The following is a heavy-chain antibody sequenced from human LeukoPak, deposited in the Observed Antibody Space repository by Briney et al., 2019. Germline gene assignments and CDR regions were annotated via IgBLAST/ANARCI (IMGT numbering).Heavy chain of an antibody. J-gene: IGHJ4*02. Sequence: ASVKVSCKASGCTFTSYGISWVRQAPGQGLEWMGWINPNSGGTNYAQKFQGRVAMTRDTSISTAYMELSRLRSDDTAVYYCARHYCGGDCYIDYWGQGTLVTVSS. V-gene: IGHV1-2*02. CDR1: GCTFTSYG. D-gene: IGHD2-21*01. CDR2: INPNSGGT. CDR3: ARHYCGGDCYIDY.